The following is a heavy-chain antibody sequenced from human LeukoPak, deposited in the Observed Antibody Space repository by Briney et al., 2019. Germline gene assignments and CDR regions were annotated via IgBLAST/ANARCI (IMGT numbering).Heavy chain of an antibody. Sequence: GGSLRLSCAASGFSFNTYGMHWVRQAPGKALEWVAVIGGDGSTKFYADSVKGRFTLSRDNSANTMYLQMNSLRSDDTAAFYCAREGKWGEWYFDLWGRGTQVTVSP. CDR3: AREGKWGEWYFDL. CDR1: GFSFNTYG. V-gene: IGHV3-30*03. D-gene: IGHD3-16*01. J-gene: IGHJ2*01. CDR2: IGGDGSTK.